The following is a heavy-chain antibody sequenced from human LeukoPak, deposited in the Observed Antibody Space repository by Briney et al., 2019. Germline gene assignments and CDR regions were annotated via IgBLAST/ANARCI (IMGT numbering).Heavy chain of an antibody. Sequence: GASVKVSCKASGYTFTSYGISWVRQAPGQGLEWMGWISAYNGNTNYAQKLQGRVTMTRDTSTRTVYMELSSLRSEDTAVYYCARDLYYDSRLVYWGQGTLVTVSS. CDR1: GYTFTSYG. J-gene: IGHJ4*02. CDR2: ISAYNGNT. CDR3: ARDLYYDSRLVY. V-gene: IGHV1-18*01. D-gene: IGHD3-22*01.